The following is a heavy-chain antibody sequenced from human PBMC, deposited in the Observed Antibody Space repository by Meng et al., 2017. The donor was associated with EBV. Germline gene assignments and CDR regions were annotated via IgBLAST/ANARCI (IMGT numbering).Heavy chain of an antibody. CDR1: GYTFTSYA. CDR3: AREGVGYYDSSGLSSYFDY. D-gene: IGHD3-22*01. J-gene: IGHJ4*02. Sequence: GQVVQSWSELKKPGASVKVSRKASGYTFTSYAMNWVRQAPGQGLEWMGWINTNTGNPTYAQGFTGRFVFSLDTSVSTAYLQISSLKAEDTAVYYCAREGVGYYDSSGLSSYFDYWGQGTLVTVSS. V-gene: IGHV7-4-1*02. CDR2: INTNTGNP.